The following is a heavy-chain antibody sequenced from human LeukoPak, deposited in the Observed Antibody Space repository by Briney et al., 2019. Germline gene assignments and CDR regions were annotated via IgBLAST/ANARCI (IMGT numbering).Heavy chain of an antibody. Sequence: ASVKVSCKASGYTFTNYGIIWVRQAPGQGLEWMGWISGYNGHTNYAQQFQGRVTMTTDTSTNTAYMELSSLRSDDTALYYCTRGLGGGPPDYSYYYYMDVWGKGTTVT. CDR1: GYTFTNYG. V-gene: IGHV1-18*01. CDR2: ISGYNGHT. CDR3: TRGLGGGPPDYSYYYYMDV. D-gene: IGHD2-15*01. J-gene: IGHJ6*03.